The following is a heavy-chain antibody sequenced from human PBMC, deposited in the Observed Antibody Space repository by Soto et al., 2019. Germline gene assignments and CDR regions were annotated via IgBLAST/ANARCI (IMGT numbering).Heavy chain of an antibody. CDR2: IYWEDSK. V-gene: IGHV2-5*02. J-gene: IGHJ4*02. CDR1: GFSLSTSGVG. CDR3: AHTGPEDWPIDY. Sequence: QITLKESGPTLVRPTQTLTLTCAFSGFSLSTSGVGVGWIRQPPGKALEWLAVIYWEDSKHYSPSLRSRLTITKDTSKNQVVLTMTNMDPMDTGTYYCAHTGPEDWPIDYWGQGTLVTVSS. D-gene: IGHD3-9*01.